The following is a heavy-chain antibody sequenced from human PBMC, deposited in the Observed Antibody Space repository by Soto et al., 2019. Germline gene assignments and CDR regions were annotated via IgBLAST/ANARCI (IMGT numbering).Heavy chain of an antibody. CDR2: ISSNGGNT. V-gene: IGHV3-64D*06. CDR3: VKARVRGVSYYYYGMDV. J-gene: IGHJ6*02. D-gene: IGHD3-10*01. Sequence: EVQLVESGGGLVQPGGSLRLSCSASGFTFSSYAMQWVRQAPGKGLEYVSGISSNGGNTYYADSVKGRFTISRDNSRNTLYLQMSSLRAEDTAVYYCVKARVRGVSYYYYGMDVWGQGTTVTVSS. CDR1: GFTFSSYA.